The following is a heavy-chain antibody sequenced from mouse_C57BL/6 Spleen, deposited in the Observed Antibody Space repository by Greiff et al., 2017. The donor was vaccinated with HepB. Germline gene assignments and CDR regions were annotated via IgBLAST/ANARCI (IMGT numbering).Heavy chain of an antibody. J-gene: IGHJ3*01. D-gene: IGHD2-12*01. CDR2: IDPETGGT. CDR1: GYTFTDYE. V-gene: IGHV1-15*01. CDR3: TRSGMNDGAWFAY. Sequence: VQLQESGAELVRPGASVTLSCKASGYTFTDYEMHWVKQTPVHGLEWIGAIDPETGGTAYNQKFKGKAILTADKSSSTAYMQLRSLTSEDSAVYYCTRSGMNDGAWFAYWGQGTLVTVSA.